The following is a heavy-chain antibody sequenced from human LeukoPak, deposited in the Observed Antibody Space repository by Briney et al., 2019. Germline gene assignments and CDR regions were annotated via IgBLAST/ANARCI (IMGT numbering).Heavy chain of an antibody. CDR3: ARHTYDFWSGNYFDY. J-gene: IGHJ4*02. D-gene: IGHD3-3*01. Sequence: SETLSLTCTVSGGSISSYYWSWIRQPPGKGLEWIGYIYYSGSTNYNPSLKSRVTISVDTSKNQFSLKLSSVTAADTAVYYCARHTYDFWSGNYFDYWGQGTLVTVSS. CDR2: IYYSGST. CDR1: GGSISSYY. V-gene: IGHV4-59*08.